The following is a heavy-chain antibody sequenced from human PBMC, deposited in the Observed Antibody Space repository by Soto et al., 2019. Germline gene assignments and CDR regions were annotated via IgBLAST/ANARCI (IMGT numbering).Heavy chain of an antibody. Sequence: QVQLQESGPGLVKPSETLSLTCSVSGGSIRTYSWSWIRQPPGKGLEWIVSFYYNGRTNYNPSLKSRVTFSVGASTTQFSLILTSVTAADTAVYYCARGDDYLPFDYWGQGYLVTVSS. V-gene: IGHV4-59*08. CDR3: ARGDDYLPFDY. CDR2: FYYNGRT. CDR1: GGSIRTYS. J-gene: IGHJ4*02. D-gene: IGHD4-17*01.